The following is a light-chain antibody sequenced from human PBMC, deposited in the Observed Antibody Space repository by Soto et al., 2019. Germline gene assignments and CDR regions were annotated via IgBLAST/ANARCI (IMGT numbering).Light chain of an antibody. Sequence: DIVMTQSPATLSVSPGERATLSCRASQSISSNLAWYQQKPGQAPRLLIYGASTRASGIPARFSGSGSGTAFTLPISSLQSEDFSVYYCQQYNNCPSITLGQGTRLEIK. CDR2: GAS. CDR1: QSISSN. CDR3: QQYNNCPSIT. J-gene: IGKJ5*01. V-gene: IGKV3-15*01.